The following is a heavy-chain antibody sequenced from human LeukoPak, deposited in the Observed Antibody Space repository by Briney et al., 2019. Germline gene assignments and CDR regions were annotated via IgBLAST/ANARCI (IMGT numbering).Heavy chain of an antibody. J-gene: IGHJ4*02. CDR1: GGTYSRYT. Sequence: ASVKVSFKASGGTYSRYTISWVRQAPGQGREWMGRIIPILDIANDAQKLQSRVTITADKSTSTGYMELSRLRSEDTGVYYCARGGGQYQSWGQGTLVTVSS. CDR3: ARGGGQYQS. CDR2: IIPILDIA. V-gene: IGHV1-69*02. D-gene: IGHD2-2*01.